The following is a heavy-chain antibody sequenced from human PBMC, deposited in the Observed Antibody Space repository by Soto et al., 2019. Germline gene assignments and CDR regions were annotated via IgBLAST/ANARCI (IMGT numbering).Heavy chain of an antibody. V-gene: IGHV3-21*01. CDR3: AVVNTIFP. CDR1: GFTFSSYS. CDR2: ISSSSSYI. Sequence: GGSLSLSCAASGFTFSSYSMNWVRQAPGKGLEWVSSISSSSSYIYYADSVKGRFTISRDNAKNLLYLQMNSLRAEDTAVYYCAVVNTIFPWGQGTLVTVSS. J-gene: IGHJ5*02. D-gene: IGHD3-3*01.